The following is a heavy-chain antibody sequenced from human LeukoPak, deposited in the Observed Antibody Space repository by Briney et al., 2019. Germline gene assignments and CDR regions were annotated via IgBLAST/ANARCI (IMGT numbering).Heavy chain of an antibody. CDR1: EFTFSTYS. V-gene: IGHV3-21*01. J-gene: IGHJ2*01. CDR3: AGSDTTGYSPREWDYWYFDL. CDR2: ISSGSTYI. Sequence: GGALRLSCAASEFTFSTYSMNWVRQAPGKGLEWVAAISSGSTYIYYADSVKGRFTISRHNAKHSLYLQMNKLTADDTAVYYCAGSDTTGYSPREWDYWYFDLWGRGTLVTVSS. D-gene: IGHD3-9*01.